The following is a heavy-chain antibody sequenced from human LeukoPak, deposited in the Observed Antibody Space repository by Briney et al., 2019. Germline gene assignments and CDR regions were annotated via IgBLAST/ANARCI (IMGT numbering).Heavy chain of an antibody. Sequence: GGSLRLSCAASGFSISNYYMFWARQAPGKGLEWVSVIYATGNTYYANSVKGRFTISRDNAKNSLYLQMNSLRAEDTAVYFCARGLYSSTTYYFDYWGQGTLVTVSS. V-gene: IGHV3-53*01. J-gene: IGHJ4*02. CDR1: GFSISNYY. CDR2: IYATGNT. CDR3: ARGLYSSTTYYFDY. D-gene: IGHD6-13*01.